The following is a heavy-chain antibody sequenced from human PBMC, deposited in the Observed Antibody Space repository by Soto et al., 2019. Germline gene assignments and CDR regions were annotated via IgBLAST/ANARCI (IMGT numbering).Heavy chain of an antibody. CDR3: ACGGGPWPGYFDS. CDR1: GGSISGDYY. V-gene: IGHV4-30-4*08. CDR2: IYYSGSS. D-gene: IGHD3-10*01. J-gene: IGHJ4*02. Sequence: PSETLSLTYSVSGGSISGDYYWSWIRQSPEKGLEWIGYIYYSGSSYSNPALQSRLSMSLDTSKNQFSLKLRSVTAADTAGYYFACGGGPWPGYFDSWGQGALVTVSS.